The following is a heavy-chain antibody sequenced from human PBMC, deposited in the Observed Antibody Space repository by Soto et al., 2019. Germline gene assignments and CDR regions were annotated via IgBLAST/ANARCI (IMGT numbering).Heavy chain of an antibody. CDR1: GFTFSSYG. D-gene: IGHD2-15*01. Sequence: QVQLVESGGGVVQPGRSLRLSCAASGFTFSSYGMHWVRQAPGKGLEWVAVIWYDGSNKYYADSVKGRFTISRDNSKNTLYLQMNSLRAEDTAVYYRARSVVTDDAFDIWGQGTMVTVSS. J-gene: IGHJ3*02. V-gene: IGHV3-33*01. CDR2: IWYDGSNK. CDR3: ARSVVTDDAFDI.